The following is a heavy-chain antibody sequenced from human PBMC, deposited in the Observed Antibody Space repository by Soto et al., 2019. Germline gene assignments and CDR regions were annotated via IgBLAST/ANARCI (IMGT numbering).Heavy chain of an antibody. CDR1: GFTFSSHW. D-gene: IGHD6-19*01. CDR2: INSDGSST. Sequence: EVQLVESGGGLVQPGGSLRLSCAASGFTFSSHWMHWVRQAPGKGLVWVSRINSDGSSTSYADSVKGRFTISRDNAKNTMYLQMNSLRSEDTAVYDCAGGSLRSSGWYYFDSWGQGAPVTVSS. J-gene: IGHJ4*02. CDR3: AGGSLRSSGWYYFDS. V-gene: IGHV3-74*01.